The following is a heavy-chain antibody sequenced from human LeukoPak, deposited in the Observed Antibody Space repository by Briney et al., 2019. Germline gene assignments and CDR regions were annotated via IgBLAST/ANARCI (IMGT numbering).Heavy chain of an antibody. CDR1: GFTFRNYD. Sequence: GGSLRLSCEASGFTFRNYDMHWVRQAPGKGLEWVAVISRDGTNKYYADSVKGRFTISRDNSKNTVYLQMHSQSAEDTAVYYCARDQTAGYSDYWGQGTLVTVSS. D-gene: IGHD3-22*01. CDR3: ARDQTAGYSDY. CDR2: ISRDGTNK. V-gene: IGHV3-30*03. J-gene: IGHJ4*02.